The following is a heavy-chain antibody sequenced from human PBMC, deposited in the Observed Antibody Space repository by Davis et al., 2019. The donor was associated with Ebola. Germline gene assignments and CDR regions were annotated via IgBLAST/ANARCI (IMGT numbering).Heavy chain of an antibody. V-gene: IGHV1-69*11. D-gene: IGHD5-18*01. Sequence: SVPVSCKASLDTFSSPRISWVRQPPGPGREWMGRLIPILGAANYARKFQARVTITADESTSTAYMELSSLRSEDTAVYYCARDAYTYGRPPWYLDLWGRGTLVTVAS. CDR1: LDTFSSPR. J-gene: IGHJ2*01. CDR2: LIPILGAA. CDR3: ARDAYTYGRPPWYLDL.